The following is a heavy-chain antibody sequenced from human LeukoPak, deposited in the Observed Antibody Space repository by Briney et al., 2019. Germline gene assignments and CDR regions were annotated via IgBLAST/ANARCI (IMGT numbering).Heavy chain of an antibody. CDR3: ARVSIYDILTGYYLGGATFDY. CDR1: GGSVNGGTYQ. Sequence: SETLSLSCTVSGGSVNGGTYQWTWIRQPPGKGLEWIGYISDSGNTNYIPSLKSRVTISIDRSQNQFSLKLRSVTAADTAVYYCARVSIYDILTGYYLGGATFDYWGQGTLVTVSS. D-gene: IGHD3-9*01. CDR2: ISDSGNT. J-gene: IGHJ4*02. V-gene: IGHV4-61*01.